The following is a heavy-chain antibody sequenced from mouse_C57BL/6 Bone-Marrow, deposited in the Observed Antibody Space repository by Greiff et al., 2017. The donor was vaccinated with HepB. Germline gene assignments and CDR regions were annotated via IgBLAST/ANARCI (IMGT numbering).Heavy chain of an antibody. V-gene: IGHV1-59*01. CDR1: GYTFTSYW. D-gene: IGHD2-4*01. J-gene: IGHJ4*01. CDR3: ASIYYDYDVYAMDY. CDR2: IDPSDSYT. Sequence: VKLQQPGAELVRPGTSVKLSCKASGYTFTSYWMHWVKQRPGQGLEWIGVIDPSDSYTNYNQKFKGKATLTVDTSSSTAYMQLSSLTSEDSAVYYCASIYYDYDVYAMDYWGQGTSVTVSS.